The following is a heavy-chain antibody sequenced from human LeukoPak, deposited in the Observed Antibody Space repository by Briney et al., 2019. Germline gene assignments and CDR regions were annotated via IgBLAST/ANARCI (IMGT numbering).Heavy chain of an antibody. Sequence: GGSLRLSCAASGFTFSSYWMSWVRQAPGKGLEWVANIKQDGSEKYNVDSVKGRFTISRDNAKNSLYLQMNSLRAEDTALYYCARDLRDGYNLLDSWGQGTLVTVST. CDR2: IKQDGSEK. CDR1: GFTFSSYW. CDR3: ARDLRDGYNLLDS. V-gene: IGHV3-7*01. D-gene: IGHD5-24*01. J-gene: IGHJ4*02.